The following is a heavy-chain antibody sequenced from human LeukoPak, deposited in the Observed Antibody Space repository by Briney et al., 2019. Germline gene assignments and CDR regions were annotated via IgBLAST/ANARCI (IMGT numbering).Heavy chain of an antibody. J-gene: IGHJ4*02. V-gene: IGHV4-38-2*01. CDR3: ARLGWLQDY. Sequence: SETLSLTCAVSGYSISSGSYWGWIRQPPGKGLEWIGSIYHSGSTYYNPFLKSRVTISADTSKNQFSLKLSSVTAADTAVYYCARLGWLQDYWGQGTLVTVSS. CDR2: IYHSGST. D-gene: IGHD5-18*01. CDR1: GYSISSGSY.